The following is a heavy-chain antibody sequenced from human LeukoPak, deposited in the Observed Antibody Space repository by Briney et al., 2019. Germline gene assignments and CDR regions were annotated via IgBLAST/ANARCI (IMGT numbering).Heavy chain of an antibody. CDR2: IYYAGNT. J-gene: IGHJ4*02. CDR1: GGSITNYY. CDR3: ARGPGSPSGDNYGRPLDY. V-gene: IGHV4-59*01. D-gene: IGHD5-18*01. Sequence: SETLSLTCTVSGGSITNYYWSWIRQSPGKGLEYVGYIYYAGNTNYNPSLNSRATISVDTSKKQFSLKLNSVTAADTAVYFRARGPGSPSGDNYGRPLDYWGQGTLVTVSS.